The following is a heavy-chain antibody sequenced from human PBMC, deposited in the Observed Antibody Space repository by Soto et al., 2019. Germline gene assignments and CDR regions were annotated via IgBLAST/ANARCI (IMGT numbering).Heavy chain of an antibody. D-gene: IGHD3-3*01. CDR1: VGSISNNHC. Sequence: SETLSLTCAVSVGSISNNHCWNWVRQPPGKGLEWIGEIYHSGTANYNPSLNSRVTISVDKSNNQFSLTLNSVTAADTAVYYCARRRITTFGVVITGYGMDVWGQGTTVTVSS. J-gene: IGHJ6*02. V-gene: IGHV4-4*02. CDR2: IYHSGTA. CDR3: ARRRITTFGVVITGYGMDV.